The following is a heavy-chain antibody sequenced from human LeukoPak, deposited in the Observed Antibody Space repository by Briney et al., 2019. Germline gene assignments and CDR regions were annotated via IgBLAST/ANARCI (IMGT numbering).Heavy chain of an antibody. CDR2: INPNSGGT. CDR3: APTWDNSGWYYFDY. CDR1: GYTFTGYY. D-gene: IGHD6-19*01. V-gene: IGHV1-2*02. J-gene: IGHJ4*02. Sequence: GASVKVSCKASGYTFTGYYMHWVRQAPGQGLEWMGWINPNSGGTNYAQKLQGRVTMTRDMSISTAYMELSRLKSDDTAVYYCAPTWDNSGWYYFDYWGQGTLVTVSS.